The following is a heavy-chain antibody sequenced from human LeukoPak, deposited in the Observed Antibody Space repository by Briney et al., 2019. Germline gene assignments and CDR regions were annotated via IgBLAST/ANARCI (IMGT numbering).Heavy chain of an antibody. J-gene: IGHJ4*02. D-gene: IGHD4-11*01. CDR1: GFTFDDYG. CDR3: ARDRGDYSNYRGFDY. CDR2: TNWNGGST. Sequence: GGSLRLSCAASGFTFDDYGMSWVRQAPGKGLEWVSGTNWNGGSTGYADSVKGRFTISRDNAKNSLYLQMNSLRAEDTALYHCARDRGDYSNYRGFDYWGQGTLVTVSS. V-gene: IGHV3-20*01.